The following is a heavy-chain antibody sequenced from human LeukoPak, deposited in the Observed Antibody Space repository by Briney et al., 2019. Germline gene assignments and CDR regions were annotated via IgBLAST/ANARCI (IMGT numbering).Heavy chain of an antibody. J-gene: IGHJ3*02. CDR1: GFTFSSYA. Sequence: GGSLRLSCAASGFTFSSYAMHWVRQAPGKGLEYVSAISSNGGSTYYANSVEGRFTISRDNSKNTLYLQMGSLRAEDMAVYYCARVGPTDAFDIWGQGTMVTVSS. V-gene: IGHV3-64*01. CDR2: ISSNGGST. CDR3: ARVGPTDAFDI.